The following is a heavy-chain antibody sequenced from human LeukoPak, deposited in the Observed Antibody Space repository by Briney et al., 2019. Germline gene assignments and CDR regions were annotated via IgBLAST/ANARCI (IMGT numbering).Heavy chain of an antibody. CDR1: AFTFSSYG. Sequence: PVGCLRLSCAASAFTFSSYGMHWVRQAPGKGLEWVAVIWYDGSDKYYADSVKGRFTISRDNSKNTLYLQMNSLRVEDTAVYYCAKDLLYSSGSRLLDYWGQGTLVTVSS. CDR2: IWYDGSDK. CDR3: AKDLLYSSGSRLLDY. J-gene: IGHJ4*02. D-gene: IGHD6-19*01. V-gene: IGHV3-33*06.